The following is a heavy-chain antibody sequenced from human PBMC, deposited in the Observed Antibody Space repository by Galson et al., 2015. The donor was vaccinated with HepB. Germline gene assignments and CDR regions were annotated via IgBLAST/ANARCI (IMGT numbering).Heavy chain of an antibody. Sequence: CAISGDSVSSNIAAWNWIRQSPARGVEWLGRTYYKSRWFNDHSSSVRSRISINADTSRNEFSLQLDSVTPEDTAVYYCVRQDVFVGATNPYTWFESWGQGTPVTVSS. D-gene: IGHD3-16*01. CDR3: VRQDVFVGATNPYTWFES. V-gene: IGHV6-1*01. CDR1: GDSVSSNIAA. J-gene: IGHJ5*01. CDR2: TYYKSRWFN.